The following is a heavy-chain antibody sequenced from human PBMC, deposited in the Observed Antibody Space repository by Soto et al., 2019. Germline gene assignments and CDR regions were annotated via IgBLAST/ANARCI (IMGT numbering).Heavy chain of an antibody. CDR2: IWYDGSNK. J-gene: IGHJ6*02. CDR1: GFTFSSYG. V-gene: IGHV3-33*01. Sequence: GGSLRLSCAASGFTFSSYGMHWVRQAPGKGLEWVAVIWYDGSNKYYADSVKGRFTISRDNSKNTLYLQMNSLRAEDTAVYYCARSGGLRFLEWFTTGYYGMDVWGQGTTVTVSS. D-gene: IGHD3-3*01. CDR3: ARSGGLRFLEWFTTGYYGMDV.